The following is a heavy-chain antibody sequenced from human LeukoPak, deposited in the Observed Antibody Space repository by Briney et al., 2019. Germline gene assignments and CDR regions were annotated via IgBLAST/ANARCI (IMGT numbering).Heavy chain of an antibody. CDR1: GDSVSSNSAA. D-gene: IGHD2-15*01. CDR3: ARDRRVGLYFDY. V-gene: IGHV6-1*01. CDR2: TYYRSKWYN. J-gene: IGHJ4*02. Sequence: SQTLSLTCAISGDSVSSNSAAWKWIRQYPSRGLEWLGRTYYRSKWYNAYAVSVKSRITIHPDTSKNQFSLLLNSVTPEDTAVYYCARDRRVGLYFDYWGQGTLVSVSS.